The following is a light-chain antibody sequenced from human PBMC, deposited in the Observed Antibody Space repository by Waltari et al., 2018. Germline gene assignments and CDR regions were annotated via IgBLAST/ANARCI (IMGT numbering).Light chain of an antibody. J-gene: IGLJ3*02. CDR3: YSYAGSSTWV. V-gene: IGLV2-23*01. CDR2: EGS. CDR1: SADVGGYNV. Sequence: QSALTQPAPVPGSPGQSITIACTGPSADVGGYNVFPWYQRHPGKVPKLIIYEGSKRPSGISDRFSGSKSGNTASLTISGLQTEDEAEYYCYSYAGSSTWVFGGGTQLTVV.